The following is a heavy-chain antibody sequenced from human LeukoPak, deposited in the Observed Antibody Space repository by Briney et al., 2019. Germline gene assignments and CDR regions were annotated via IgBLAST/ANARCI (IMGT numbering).Heavy chain of an antibody. Sequence: PSETLSLTCGVYGGSFSAYYWSWIRQPPGKGLEWIGEINHSGSTNYNPSLKSRVTISVDTSKNQFSLKLSSVTAADTAVYYCARTDGDYFVWFDPWGQGTLVTVSS. CDR3: ARTDGDYFVWFDP. CDR2: INHSGST. J-gene: IGHJ5*02. CDR1: GGSFSAYY. V-gene: IGHV4-34*01. D-gene: IGHD4-17*01.